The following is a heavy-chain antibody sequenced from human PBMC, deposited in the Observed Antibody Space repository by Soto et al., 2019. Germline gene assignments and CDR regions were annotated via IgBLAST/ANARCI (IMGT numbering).Heavy chain of an antibody. Sequence: QVQLVQSGAEVKKPGSSVKVSCKASGGDFINYGISWVRQAPGQGLEWMGGIIPIFRSPNYAQKVQGRVTIAAYESTATAYMELTTPAAKDTAVYYFARDRDLDGVGCHYESASWGQGTLVTVSS. CDR3: ARDRDLDGVGCHYESAS. J-gene: IGHJ5*02. V-gene: IGHV1-69*01. CDR2: IIPIFRSP. CDR1: GGDFINYG. D-gene: IGHD2-21*01.